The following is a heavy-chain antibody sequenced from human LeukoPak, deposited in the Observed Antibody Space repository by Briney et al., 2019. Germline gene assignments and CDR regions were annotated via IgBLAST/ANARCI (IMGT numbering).Heavy chain of an antibody. J-gene: IGHJ6*02. CDR2: ISSSRTI. Sequence: GGSLRPSCAASGFTFSTYDMNWVRQAPGKGLEWVSYISSSRTISYADSVKGRFTISRDNAKNSLYLQMNSLRAEDTAVYYCARLRYYAMDVWGQGTTVTASS. CDR1: GFTFSTYD. CDR3: ARLRYYAMDV. V-gene: IGHV3-48*01.